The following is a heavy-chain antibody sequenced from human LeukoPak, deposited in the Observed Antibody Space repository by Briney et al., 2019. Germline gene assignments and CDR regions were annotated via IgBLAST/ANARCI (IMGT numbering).Heavy chain of an antibody. CDR3: AKETGSYHASLDY. CDR2: IWYDGSNK. Sequence: PGRSLRLSCAASGFTFSSYAMHWGRQAPGKGLEWGEVIWYDGSNKYYADSVEGRFTISRDNSQNTLYLQMNSLRAEDTAVYYCAKETGSYHASLDYWGQGTLVTVSS. CDR1: GFTFSSYA. D-gene: IGHD1-26*01. J-gene: IGHJ4*02. V-gene: IGHV3-33*06.